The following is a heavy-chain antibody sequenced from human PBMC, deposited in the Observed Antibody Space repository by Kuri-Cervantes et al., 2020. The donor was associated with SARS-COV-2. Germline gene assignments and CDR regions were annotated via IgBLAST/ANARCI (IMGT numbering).Heavy chain of an antibody. V-gene: IGHV3-7*03. J-gene: IGHJ4*02. CDR3: AKARKGDLRPTVFDY. CDR1: GGSISSSSYY. D-gene: IGHD3-3*01. CDR2: IRQDGSEK. Sequence: ETLSLTCTVSGGSISSSSYYWGWIRQPPGKGLEWVANIRQDGSEKYYVDSVKGRFTISRDNAKNSLYLQMNSLRAEDMALYYCAKARKGDLRPTVFDYWGQGTLVTVSS.